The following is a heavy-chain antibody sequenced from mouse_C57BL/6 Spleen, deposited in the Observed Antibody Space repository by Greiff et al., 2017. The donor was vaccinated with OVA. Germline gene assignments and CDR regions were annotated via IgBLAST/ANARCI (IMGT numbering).Heavy chain of an antibody. Sequence: QVQLKESGPELVKPGASVKISCKASGYAFSSSWMNWVKQRPGKGLEWIGRIYPGDGDTNYNGKFKGKATLTADKSSSTAYMQLSSLTSEDSAVYFCARGSLRSAMDYWGQGTSVTVSS. CDR1: GYAFSSSW. CDR2: IYPGDGDT. CDR3: ARGSLRSAMDY. D-gene: IGHD1-1*01. V-gene: IGHV1-82*01. J-gene: IGHJ4*01.